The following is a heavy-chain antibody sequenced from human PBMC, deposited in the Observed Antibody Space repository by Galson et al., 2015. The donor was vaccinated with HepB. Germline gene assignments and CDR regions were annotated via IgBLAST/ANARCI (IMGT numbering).Heavy chain of an antibody. V-gene: IGHV3-48*02. D-gene: IGHD1-26*01. J-gene: IGHJ6*02. CDR1: GFTFSSYS. CDR3: ARDGGSYYVDYYYYYGMDV. Sequence: SLRLSCAASGFTFSSYSMNWVRQAPGKGLEWVSYISSSSSTIYYADSVKGRFTISRDNAKNSLYLQMNSLRDEDTAVYYCARDGGSYYVDYYYYYGMDVWGQGTTVTVSS. CDR2: ISSSSSTI.